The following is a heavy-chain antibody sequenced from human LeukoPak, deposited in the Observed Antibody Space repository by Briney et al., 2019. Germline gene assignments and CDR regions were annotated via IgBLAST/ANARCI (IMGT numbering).Heavy chain of an antibody. CDR2: ISSSGGST. Sequence: PGGSLRLSCAASGFTFITYAMSWVRQAPGKGLEWVSAISSSGGSTYYADSVKGRFTISRDNSKNTLYLQMNSLRAEDTAVYYCAKDPGGIQLWFDYWGQGTLVTVSS. CDR1: GFTFITYA. V-gene: IGHV3-23*01. D-gene: IGHD5-18*01. CDR3: AKDPGGIQLWFDY. J-gene: IGHJ4*02.